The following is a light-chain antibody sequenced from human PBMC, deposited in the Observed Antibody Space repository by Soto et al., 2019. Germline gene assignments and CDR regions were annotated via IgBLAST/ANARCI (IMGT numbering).Light chain of an antibody. J-gene: IGKJ1*01. CDR2: GAT. Sequence: EIVLTQSPGTLSLSPGERGTLSCRASQSVSSSYLAWYQQKPGQAPRLLIHGATTRATGIPARFSGSGSGTEFTLTISSLQSEDFAVYYCQQYNNWPRTFGQGTKVDIK. V-gene: IGKV3-15*01. CDR3: QQYNNWPRT. CDR1: QSVSSSY.